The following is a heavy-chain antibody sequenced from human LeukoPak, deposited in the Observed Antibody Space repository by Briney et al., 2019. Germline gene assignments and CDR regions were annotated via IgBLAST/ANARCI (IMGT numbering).Heavy chain of an antibody. Sequence: GGSLRLSCVASGFTFSSYVMTWARQAPGKGLEWVSSIIGNGDSTYYADSVKGRSTISRDNSKNTLYLQMNSLRAEDTAIYYCAKGSKGTYDYWGQGTLVTVSS. V-gene: IGHV3-23*01. CDR1: GFTFSSYV. J-gene: IGHJ4*02. CDR2: IIGNGDST. CDR3: AKGSKGTYDY.